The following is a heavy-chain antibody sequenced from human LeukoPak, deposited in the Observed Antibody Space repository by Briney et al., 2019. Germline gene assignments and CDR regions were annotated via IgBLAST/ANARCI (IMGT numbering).Heavy chain of an antibody. J-gene: IGHJ4*02. Sequence: GGSLRLSCAASGFTLSSYAMSWVRQAPGKGLEWVSAISGSGGSTYYADSVKGRFTISRDNSKNTLYLQMNSLRAEDTAVYYCAKDLNSSGWYRRTPFDYWGQGTLVTVSS. V-gene: IGHV3-23*01. D-gene: IGHD6-19*01. CDR3: AKDLNSSGWYRRTPFDY. CDR2: ISGSGGST. CDR1: GFTLSSYA.